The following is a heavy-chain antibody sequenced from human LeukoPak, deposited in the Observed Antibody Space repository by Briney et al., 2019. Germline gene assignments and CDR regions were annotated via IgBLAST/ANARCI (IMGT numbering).Heavy chain of an antibody. CDR1: GFDFRIYS. Sequence: PGGSLRLSCAASGFDFRIYSMSWVRQAPGKGLEWVSSISGAGGGTYFADSVQGRFTISRDNTRNTLHLQMNSLRAEDTAVYYCAKDLSTGARADYGMDVWGQGTTVTVSS. CDR3: AKDLSTGARADYGMDV. V-gene: IGHV3-23*01. D-gene: IGHD2-8*02. J-gene: IGHJ6*02. CDR2: ISGAGGGT.